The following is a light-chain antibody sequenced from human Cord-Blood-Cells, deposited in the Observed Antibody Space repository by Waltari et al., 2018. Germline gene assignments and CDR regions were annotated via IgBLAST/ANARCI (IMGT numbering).Light chain of an antibody. CDR1: SGSIASNY. CDR2: VDN. J-gene: IGLJ2*01. V-gene: IGLV6-57*01. Sequence: NFMLTQPHSVSESPRKTVTISCTRSSGSIASNYESWYQQRPGSSPTTVIYVDNQRPSGGPDRFSGSIDSSSNSASLTISGLKTEDEAYYYCQSYDSSNQVFGGGTKLTVL. CDR3: QSYDSSNQV.